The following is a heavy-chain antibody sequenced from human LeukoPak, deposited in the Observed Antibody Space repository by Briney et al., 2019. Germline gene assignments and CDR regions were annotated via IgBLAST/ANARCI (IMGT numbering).Heavy chain of an antibody. J-gene: IGHJ4*02. CDR1: GGSISSYY. V-gene: IGHV4-4*07. CDR3: ARTPRRAYCSGGSCYGKFDY. Sequence: SETLSLTCTVSGGSISSYYWSWIRQPAGKGLEWIGRIYTSGSTNYNPSLKSRVTMSVDTSKNQFSLKLSSVTAADTAVYYCARTPRRAYCSGGSCYGKFDYWRQGTLVTVSS. D-gene: IGHD2-15*01. CDR2: IYTSGST.